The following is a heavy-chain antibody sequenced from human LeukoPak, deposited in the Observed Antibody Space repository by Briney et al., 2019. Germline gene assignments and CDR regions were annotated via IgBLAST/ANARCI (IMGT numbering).Heavy chain of an antibody. Sequence: ASVKVSCRASGYTFTSYAMHWVRQAPGQRLEWMGWINAGNGNTKYSQKFQGRVTITRDTSAGTAYMELSSLRSEDTAVYYCAREDLYDFEGFDYWGQGTLVTVSS. D-gene: IGHD3-3*01. CDR3: AREDLYDFEGFDY. J-gene: IGHJ4*02. CDR1: GYTFTSYA. V-gene: IGHV1-3*01. CDR2: INAGNGNT.